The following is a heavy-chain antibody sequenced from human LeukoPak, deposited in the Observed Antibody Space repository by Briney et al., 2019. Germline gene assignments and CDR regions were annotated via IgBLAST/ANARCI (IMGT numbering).Heavy chain of an antibody. CDR1: GFTFSTYS. Sequence: GGSLRLSCAASGFTFSTYSMNCVRQAPGKGLEWVSYISDSSSTIYYADSVKGRFTISRDNAKNSLYLQMNSLRAEDTAVYYCARDLMQQWLVSGAFDIWGQGTMVTVSS. D-gene: IGHD6-19*01. J-gene: IGHJ3*02. CDR2: ISDSSSTI. V-gene: IGHV3-48*04. CDR3: ARDLMQQWLVSGAFDI.